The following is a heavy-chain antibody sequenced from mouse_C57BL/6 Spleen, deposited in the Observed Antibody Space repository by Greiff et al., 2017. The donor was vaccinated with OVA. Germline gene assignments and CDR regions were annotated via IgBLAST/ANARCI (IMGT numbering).Heavy chain of an antibody. CDR3: ARYYYGSEDYFDY. Sequence: EVKLVESGGGLVKPGGSLKLSCAASGFTFSDYGMHWVRQAPEKGLEWVAYISSGSSTIYYADTVKGRFTISRDNAKNTLFLQMPSLRSEDTAMYYCARYYYGSEDYFDYWGQGTTLTVSS. CDR1: GFTFSDYG. V-gene: IGHV5-17*01. J-gene: IGHJ2*01. D-gene: IGHD1-1*01. CDR2: ISSGSSTI.